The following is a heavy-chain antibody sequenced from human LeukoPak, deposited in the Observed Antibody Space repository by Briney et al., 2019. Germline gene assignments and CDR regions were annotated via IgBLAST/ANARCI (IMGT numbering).Heavy chain of an antibody. Sequence: SETLSLTCTVSGGSIRSSYYYWGWIRQPPGKGLEWIGSIYDSGSTYYNPSLKSRVIVSRETSRKQFSLKLSSVTAADSAVYYCTVNYDFCGGQGTLVTVSS. J-gene: IGHJ4*02. CDR3: TVNYDFC. D-gene: IGHD3-3*01. CDR1: GGSIRSSYYY. V-gene: IGHV4-39*07. CDR2: IYDSGST.